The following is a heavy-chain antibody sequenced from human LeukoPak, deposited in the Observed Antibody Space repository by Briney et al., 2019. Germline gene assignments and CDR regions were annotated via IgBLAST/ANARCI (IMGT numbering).Heavy chain of an antibody. CDR1: GYTFTSYA. D-gene: IGHD6-6*01. J-gene: IGHJ4*02. CDR2: INTNTGNP. Sequence: ASVKVSCKASGYTFTSYAMNWVRQAPGQGLEWMGWINTNTGNPTYAQGFTGRFVFSLDTSVSTAYLQISSLKAEDTAVYYCARDGRESGIAARRGLVYYWGQGTLVTVSS. V-gene: IGHV7-4-1*02. CDR3: ARDGRESGIAARRGLVYY.